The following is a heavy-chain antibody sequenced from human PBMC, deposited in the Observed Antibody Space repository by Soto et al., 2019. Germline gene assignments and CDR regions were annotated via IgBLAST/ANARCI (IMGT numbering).Heavy chain of an antibody. V-gene: IGHV4-31*03. Sequence: PSETLSLTCTVSGGSINSGGFYWSWFRQHPEKGLEWIGYIFHSGSPYYNPSLKSRVIISVDSSKNQFSLKLTSVTAADTAVYYCARSVRLGDLSFRYWSQGTLVTVSS. D-gene: IGHD3-16*02. CDR1: GGSINSGGFY. CDR2: IFHSGSP. J-gene: IGHJ4*02. CDR3: ARSVRLGDLSFRY.